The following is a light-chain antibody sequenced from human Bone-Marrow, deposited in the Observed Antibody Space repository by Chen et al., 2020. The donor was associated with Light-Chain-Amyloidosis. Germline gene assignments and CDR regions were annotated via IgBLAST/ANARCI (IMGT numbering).Light chain of an antibody. CDR3: QQYGSTPLT. V-gene: IGKV3-20*01. CDR1: QSVSSNF. J-gene: IGKJ4*01. Sequence: EIVLTQSPGTLSLSPGERATLSCRARQSVSSNFLAWYQQKPGQAPGLLIYDASSRATGIPDRFSGSGSGTDFTLTISRLEPEDFAVYYCQQYGSTPLTFGGGTKVEIK. CDR2: DAS.